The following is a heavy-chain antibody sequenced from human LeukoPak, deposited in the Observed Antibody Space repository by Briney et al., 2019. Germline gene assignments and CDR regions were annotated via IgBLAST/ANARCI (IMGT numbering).Heavy chain of an antibody. D-gene: IGHD6-19*01. V-gene: IGHV3-7*03. CDR3: ARDFSVAGTPIDY. J-gene: IGHJ4*02. CDR2: IKQDGSEK. CDR1: GFTFSSYW. Sequence: GGSLRLSCAAAGFTFSSYWMSWVRQAPGKGLEWVANIKQDGSEKYYVDSVKGRFTISRDNAKNSLYLQMNSLRAEDTAVYYCARDFSVAGTPIDYWGQGTLVTVSS.